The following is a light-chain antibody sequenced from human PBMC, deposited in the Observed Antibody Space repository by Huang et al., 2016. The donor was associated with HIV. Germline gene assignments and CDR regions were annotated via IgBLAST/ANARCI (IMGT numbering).Light chain of an antibody. CDR2: GAS. J-gene: IGKJ2*01. CDR3: QVYGSYP. Sequence: EIALTQSPGTLSLSPGVGATLSCRASESVTSSYLAWYQQKPGQAPRLVIYGASSRATGIPDRCSGSGSGTDFALTISRLEPEDFAMYYCQVYGSYPFGQGTKVEMK. V-gene: IGKV3-20*01. CDR1: ESVTSSY.